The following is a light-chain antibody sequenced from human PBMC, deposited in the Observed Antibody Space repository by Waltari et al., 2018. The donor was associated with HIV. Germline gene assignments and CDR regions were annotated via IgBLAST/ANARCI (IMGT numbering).Light chain of an antibody. V-gene: IGLV1-40*01. Sequence: QSVLTQPPSVSGAPGQRVTISCTGSSSHIGACYAVHWSRPLPGTAPKLLIYGNSNRPSGVPDRFSGSKSGTSASLAITGLQAEDEADYYCQSYDSSLSGSDYVFGTGTKVTVL. CDR2: GNS. CDR1: SSHIGACYA. J-gene: IGLJ1*01. CDR3: QSYDSSLSGSDYV.